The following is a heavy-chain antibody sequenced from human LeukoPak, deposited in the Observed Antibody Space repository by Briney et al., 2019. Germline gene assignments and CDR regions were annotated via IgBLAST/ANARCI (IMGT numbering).Heavy chain of an antibody. CDR3: AKDRFFYDSGSKAN. D-gene: IGHD3-22*01. CDR2: ISWNSGII. Sequence: GGSLRLSYVASGFPFDDYGMFWVRQSPGKGLEWVSSISWNSGIIDYADSVKGRFTISRDNAKNSLYLQINSLRVEDTAFYYCAKDRFFYDSGSKANWGQGTLVTVSS. J-gene: IGHJ4*02. CDR1: GFPFDDYG. V-gene: IGHV3-9*01.